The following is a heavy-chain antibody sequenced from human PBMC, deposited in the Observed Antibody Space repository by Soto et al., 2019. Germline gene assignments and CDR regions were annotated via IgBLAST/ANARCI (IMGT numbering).Heavy chain of an antibody. CDR1: GGSISYNSYY. V-gene: IGHV4-39*02. CDR2: IFYTGTT. J-gene: IGHJ5*02. Sequence: PSETLSLTCSVSGGSISYNSYYWGCIRQPPGKGLEWVGGIFYTGTTYYSPSLKYRVTISVDTSKNSFSLNLTSVTAAHAAVYFCARLVVVAPVANAWGQGTLVTVAS. D-gene: IGHD2-2*01. CDR3: ARLVVVAPVANA.